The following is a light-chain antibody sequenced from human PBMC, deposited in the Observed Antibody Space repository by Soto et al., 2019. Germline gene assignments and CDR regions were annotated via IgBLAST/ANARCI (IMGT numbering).Light chain of an antibody. CDR1: QSVASTY. CDR3: QQYAGSLT. CDR2: GAS. Sequence: EIVLTQSPGTLSLSPGERATLSCWASQSVASTYLGWYQQKPGQAPRLLIYGASSRATGIPDRFSGSGSGTDFTLTISRLEPEDFALYYCQQYAGSLTFGQGTRLEIK. V-gene: IGKV3-20*01. J-gene: IGKJ5*01.